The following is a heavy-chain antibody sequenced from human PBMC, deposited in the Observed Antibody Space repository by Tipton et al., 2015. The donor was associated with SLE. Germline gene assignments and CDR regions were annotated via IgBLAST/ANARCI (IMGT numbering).Heavy chain of an antibody. CDR3: AKPGVGATPTYFDY. CDR1: GFTFSSYG. Sequence: GSLRLSCAASGFTFSSYGMHWVRQAPGKGLEWVAFIRYDGSNKYYADSVKGRFTISRDNSKNTLYRQMNSLRAEDTAVYYCAKPGVGATPTYFDYWGQGTLVTVSS. J-gene: IGHJ4*02. CDR2: IRYDGSNK. V-gene: IGHV3-30*02. D-gene: IGHD1-26*01.